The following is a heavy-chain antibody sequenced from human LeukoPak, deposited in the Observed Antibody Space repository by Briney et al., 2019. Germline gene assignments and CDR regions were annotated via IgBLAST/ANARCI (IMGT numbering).Heavy chain of an antibody. D-gene: IGHD3-10*01. CDR2: ITSSSSYI. CDR1: GFTFSSYG. J-gene: IGHJ4*02. Sequence: PGGSLRLSCAASGFTFSSYGMNWVRQAPGKGLEWVSSITSSSSYIYYADSVKGRFTISRDNAKNSLYLQMNSLRAEDTAVYYCARVGYYSSGPFSYFDYWGQGTLVTVSS. CDR3: ARVGYYSSGPFSYFDY. V-gene: IGHV3-21*01.